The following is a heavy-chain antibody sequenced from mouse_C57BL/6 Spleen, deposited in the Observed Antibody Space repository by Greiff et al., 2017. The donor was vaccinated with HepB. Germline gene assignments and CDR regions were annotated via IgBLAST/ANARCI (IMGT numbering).Heavy chain of an antibody. CDR1: GFTFSDYY. CDR3: ARARDYYGSSGFDY. V-gene: IGHV5-16*01. D-gene: IGHD1-1*01. J-gene: IGHJ2*01. CDR2: INYDGSST. Sequence: DVHLVESEGGLVQPGSSMKLSCTASGFTFSDYYMAWVRQVPEKGLEWVANINYDGSSTYYLDSLKSRFIISRDNAKNILYLQMSSLKSEDTATYYCARARDYYGSSGFDYWGQGTTLTVSS.